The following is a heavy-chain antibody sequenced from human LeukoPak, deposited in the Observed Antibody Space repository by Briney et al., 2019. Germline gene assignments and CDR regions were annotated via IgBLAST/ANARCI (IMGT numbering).Heavy chain of an antibody. CDR2: TYYRSKWYN. CDR1: GDSVSNNYAA. J-gene: IGHJ4*02. V-gene: IGHV6-1*01. CDR3: ARVDRAISTTGTLGD. D-gene: IGHD6-13*01. Sequence: SQTLSLTCAISGDSVSNNYAAWNWIRQSPSRGLEWLGRTYYRSKWYNDYAVSVKSRITIKSDTSKNQFSLQLNSVTPEDTAVYYCARVDRAISTTGTLGDWGQGTLVTVSS.